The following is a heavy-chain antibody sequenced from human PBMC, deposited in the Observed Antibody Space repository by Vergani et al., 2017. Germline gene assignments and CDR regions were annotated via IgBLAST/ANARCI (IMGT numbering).Heavy chain of an antibody. CDR3: AKDSGWYEETYYFDY. CDR2: IYTSGSI. Sequence: QVQLQESGPGLVKPSETLSLTCTVSGGSISSYYWSWIRQPAGKGLEWIGRIYTSGSIGYADSVKGRFTISRDNAKNSLYLQMNSLRAEDTALYYCAKDSGWYEETYYFDYWGQGTLVTVSS. J-gene: IGHJ4*02. V-gene: IGHV4-4*07. D-gene: IGHD6-19*01. CDR1: GGSISSYY.